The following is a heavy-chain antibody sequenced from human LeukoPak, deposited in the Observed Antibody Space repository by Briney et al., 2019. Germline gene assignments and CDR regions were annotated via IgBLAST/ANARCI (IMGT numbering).Heavy chain of an antibody. CDR2: IYYSGTT. D-gene: IGHD6-13*01. V-gene: IGHV4-39*01. CDR3: ARHGTMQGQQLAY. CDR1: GGSISSSSYY. Sequence: SETLSLTCTVSGGSISSSSYYWGWIRQPPGKGLEWIGSIYYSGTTYYNPSLKSRVTISVDTSKNQFSLKLSSVTAADTAVYYCARHGTMQGQQLAYWGQGTLVTVSS. J-gene: IGHJ4*02.